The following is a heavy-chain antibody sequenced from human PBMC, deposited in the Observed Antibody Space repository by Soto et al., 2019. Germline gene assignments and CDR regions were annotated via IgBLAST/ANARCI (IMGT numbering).Heavy chain of an antibody. CDR1: GGSFSDYY. D-gene: IGHD2-2*01. J-gene: IGHJ4*02. Sequence: QVQLRQWGAGLLKPSETLSLTCAVFGGSFSDYYWNWVRQPPGKGLEWIGEIRHSGSTNYNPPLKSRVTMSVDTSKNQFSLKRSSVTAADTAMYYCARGGPSTSYYLAQWGQGTLVTVSS. CDR2: IRHSGST. CDR3: ARGGPSTSYYLAQ. V-gene: IGHV4-34*02.